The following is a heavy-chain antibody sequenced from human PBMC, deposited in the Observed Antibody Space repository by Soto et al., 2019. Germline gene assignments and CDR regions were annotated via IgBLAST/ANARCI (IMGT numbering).Heavy chain of an antibody. J-gene: IGHJ5*02. Sequence: SVKVSYKASGGTFSSYAISWVRQAPGQGLEWMGGIIPIFGTANYAQKFQGRVTITADESTSTAYMELSSLRSEDTAVYYCASGPFFVMTTVTPRWFDPWGQGTLVTVSS. V-gene: IGHV1-69*13. D-gene: IGHD4-4*01. CDR2: IIPIFGTA. CDR3: ASGPFFVMTTVTPRWFDP. CDR1: GGTFSSYA.